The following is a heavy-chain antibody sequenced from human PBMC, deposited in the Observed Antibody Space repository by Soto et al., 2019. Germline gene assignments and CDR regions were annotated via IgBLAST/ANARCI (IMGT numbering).Heavy chain of an antibody. D-gene: IGHD3-10*01. V-gene: IGHV1-69*13. Sequence: SVKVSCKASGGTFSSCAISWVRQAPGQGLEWMGGIIPIFGTANYAQKFQGRVTITADESTSTAYMELSSLRSEDTAVYYCARGFGDYYGSGSYYAHGMDVWGQGTTVTVSS. CDR1: GGTFSSCA. CDR2: IIPIFGTA. J-gene: IGHJ6*02. CDR3: ARGFGDYYGSGSYYAHGMDV.